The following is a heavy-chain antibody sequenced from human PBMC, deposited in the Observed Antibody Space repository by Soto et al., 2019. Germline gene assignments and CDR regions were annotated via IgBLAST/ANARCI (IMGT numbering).Heavy chain of an antibody. CDR1: GFNFIIHA. J-gene: IGHJ4*02. CDR3: ASGADFYYDTSRY. V-gene: IGHV3-30*04. D-gene: IGHD3-22*01. Sequence: GGSLRLSCAAPGFNFIIHALHWVRQAPGKGLEWVAVLSPNGKNQYYADSVKGRFTISSDTFTSTLFLQMTSLTPEDTAVYYCASGADFYYDTSRYWGPG. CDR2: LSPNGKNQ.